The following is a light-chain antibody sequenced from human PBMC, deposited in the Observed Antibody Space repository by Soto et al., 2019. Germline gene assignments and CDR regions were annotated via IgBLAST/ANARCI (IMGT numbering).Light chain of an antibody. CDR1: QSIDTW. CDR3: QQYISYRA. J-gene: IGKJ1*01. V-gene: IGKV1-5*03. Sequence: DIPMTQSPSTLSASVGDTVTITCRASQSIDTWLAWHQQKPGRAPKLLISKASILESGVPSRFSGSGSGTDFTLTINGLQPDDFPIYYCQQYISYRAFGQGNKVEI. CDR2: KAS.